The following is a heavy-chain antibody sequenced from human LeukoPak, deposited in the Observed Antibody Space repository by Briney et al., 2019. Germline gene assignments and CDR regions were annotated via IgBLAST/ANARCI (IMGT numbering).Heavy chain of an antibody. CDR2: INYSGST. J-gene: IGHJ4*02. CDR3: ARGRDGYTFGY. Sequence: PETLSLTCTVSGGSINTYYWSWIRQPPGKGLEWIGYINYSGSTNYNPSLKSRVTISVDTSKNQFSLKLSSVTPADTAVYYCARGRDGYTFGYWGQGTLVTVSS. D-gene: IGHD5-24*01. CDR1: GGSINTYY. V-gene: IGHV4-59*01.